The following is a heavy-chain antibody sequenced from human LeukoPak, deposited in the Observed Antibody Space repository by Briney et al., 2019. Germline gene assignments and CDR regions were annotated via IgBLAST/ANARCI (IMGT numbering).Heavy chain of an antibody. D-gene: IGHD3-9*01. V-gene: IGHV1-18*01. Sequence: ASVKVSCTASGYTFTSYGISWVRQAPGQGLEWMGWISAYSGNTNYAHKLQGRVTMTTDTSTSTAYMELRSLRSDDTAVYYCARDFYDILTDDYYYYYGMDVWGQGTTVTVSS. CDR3: ARDFYDILTDDYYYYYGMDV. CDR1: GYTFTSYG. J-gene: IGHJ6*02. CDR2: ISAYSGNT.